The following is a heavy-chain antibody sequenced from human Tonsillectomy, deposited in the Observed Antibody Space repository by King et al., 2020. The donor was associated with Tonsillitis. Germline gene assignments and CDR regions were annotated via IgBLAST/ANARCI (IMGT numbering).Heavy chain of an antibody. Sequence: QLVQSGAEVKKPGESLRISCKASGYRFTSYWISWVRQMTGKGLKWMAKIDPSDSYSIYSPSFQGRVTISSDKSITTAYLQWSSLEASDTAMYYCAKLGDQKGLVRGYWGQGTLVTVSS. D-gene: IGHD6-6*01. CDR3: AKLGDQKGLVRGY. CDR1: GYRFTSYW. CDR2: IDPSDSYS. J-gene: IGHJ4*02. V-gene: IGHV5-10-1*03.